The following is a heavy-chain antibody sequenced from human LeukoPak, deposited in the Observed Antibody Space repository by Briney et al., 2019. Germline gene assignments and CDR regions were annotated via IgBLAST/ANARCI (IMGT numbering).Heavy chain of an antibody. CDR3: ASPYSGYDFGY. CDR1: GGSISSSSYY. J-gene: IGHJ4*02. V-gene: IGHV4-39*01. D-gene: IGHD5-12*01. Sequence: SETLSLTCTVSGGSISSSSYYWGWIRQPPGKGLEWIGSIYYSGSTHYNPSLKSRVTISVDTSKNQFSLKLSSVTAADTAVYYCASPYSGYDFGYWGQGTLVTVSS. CDR2: IYYSGST.